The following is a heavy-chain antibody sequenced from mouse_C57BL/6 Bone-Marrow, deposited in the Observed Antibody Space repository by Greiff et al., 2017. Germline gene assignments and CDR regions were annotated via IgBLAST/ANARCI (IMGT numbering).Heavy chain of an antibody. CDR1: GYTFTSYW. CDR3: ARYSTGYCAIDY. D-gene: IGHD3-2*02. CDR2: IDPSDSYT. V-gene: IGHV1-69*01. J-gene: IGHJ4*01. Sequence: VQLQQSGAELVMPGASVKLSCKASGYTFTSYWMHWVKQRPGQGLEWIGEIDPSDSYTNYNQKFKGKSTLTVDKSSSTAYMQLSSLTSEDSAVYYCARYSTGYCAIDYWGQGTSVTVSS.